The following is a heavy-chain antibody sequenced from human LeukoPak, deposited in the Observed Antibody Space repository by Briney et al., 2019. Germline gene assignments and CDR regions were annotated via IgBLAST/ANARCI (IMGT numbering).Heavy chain of an antibody. D-gene: IGHD3-16*01. Sequence: SETLSLTCAVYGGSFSGYYWSWIRQPPGKGLEWIGEINHSGSTNYNPSLKSRVTISVDTSKNQFSLKLRSVTAADTAVYYRGSSSVGGNTPDFVYWGQGTLVTVSS. J-gene: IGHJ4*02. CDR1: GGSFSGYY. V-gene: IGHV4-34*01. CDR2: INHSGST. CDR3: GSSSVGGNTPDFVY.